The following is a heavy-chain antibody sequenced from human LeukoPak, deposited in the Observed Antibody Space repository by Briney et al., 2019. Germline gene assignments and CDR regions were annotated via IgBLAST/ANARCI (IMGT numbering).Heavy chain of an antibody. CDR3: AKDSGTTVTSADY. CDR2: ITGSGGGT. D-gene: IGHD4-17*01. Sequence: GGSLRLSCAASGFTFSNYAMSWVRQAPGKGLEWVSLITGSGGGTYYAASVKSRFTISRDNSKNTLYLQMNSLRAEDTAVYYCAKDSGTTVTSADYWGQGTLVTVSS. CDR1: GFTFSNYA. J-gene: IGHJ4*02. V-gene: IGHV3-23*01.